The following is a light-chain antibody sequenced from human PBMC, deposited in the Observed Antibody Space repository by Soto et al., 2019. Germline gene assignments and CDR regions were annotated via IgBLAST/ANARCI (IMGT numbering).Light chain of an antibody. J-gene: IGKJ1*01. V-gene: IGKV3-20*01. CDR1: QSVDSSY. CDR2: GAS. CDR3: QQYGTSPRT. Sequence: EIVLTQFPGTLSLSPGERATLSCRASQSVDSSYLAWYQQKPGQAPRLLIYGASSRATGIPDRFSGSGSGTDFTLTISRLEPEDFAVYYCQQYGTSPRTFGQGTKVDIK.